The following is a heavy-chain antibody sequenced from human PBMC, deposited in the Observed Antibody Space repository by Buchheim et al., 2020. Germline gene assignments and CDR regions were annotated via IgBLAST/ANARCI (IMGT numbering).Heavy chain of an antibody. Sequence: QVQLQQWGTGLLKPSETLSLTCAVYGGSFSGYYWSWIRQPPGKGLEWIGYIYYSGSTYYNPSLKSRVTISVDTSKNQFSLKLSSVTAADTAVYYCARADVLLWFGELYWFDPWGQGTL. J-gene: IGHJ5*02. CDR1: GGSFSGYY. CDR3: ARADVLLWFGELYWFDP. V-gene: IGHV4-34*01. CDR2: IYYSGST. D-gene: IGHD3-10*01.